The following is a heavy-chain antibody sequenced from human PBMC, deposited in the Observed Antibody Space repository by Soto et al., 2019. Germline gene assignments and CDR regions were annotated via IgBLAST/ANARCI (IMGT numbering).Heavy chain of an antibody. J-gene: IGHJ6*03. V-gene: IGHV4-34*01. D-gene: IGHD6-19*01. CDR1: GGSFSGYY. CDR3: ARDLQSGSSGWYSDYYYYMDV. CDR2: INHSGST. Sequence: PSETLSLTCAVYGGSFSGYYWSWIRQPPGKGLEWIGEINHSGSTNYNPSLKSRVTISVDTSKNQFSLKLSSVTAADTAVYYCARDLQSGSSGWYSDYYYYMDVWGKGTTVTVSS.